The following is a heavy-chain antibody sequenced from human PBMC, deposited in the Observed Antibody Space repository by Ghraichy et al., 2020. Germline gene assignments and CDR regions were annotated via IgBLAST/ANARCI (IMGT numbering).Heavy chain of an antibody. J-gene: IGHJ5*02. CDR3: ARDYEDIVVPRGGWFDP. Sequence: ESLNISCAASGFTFSSYSMNWVRQAPGKGLEWVSSISSSSSYIYYADSVKGRFTISRDNTKNSLYLQMNSLRAEDTAVYYCARDYEDIVVPRGGWFDPWGQGTLVTVSS. CDR1: GFTFSSYS. D-gene: IGHD2-15*01. V-gene: IGHV3-21*01. CDR2: ISSSSSYI.